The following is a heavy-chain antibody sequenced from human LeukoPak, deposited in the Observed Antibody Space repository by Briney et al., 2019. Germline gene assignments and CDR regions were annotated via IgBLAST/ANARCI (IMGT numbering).Heavy chain of an antibody. CDR3: SRIYIQDGNCN. CDR1: GHTFIGYY. CDR2: MNPNSGDT. J-gene: IGHJ4*02. D-gene: IGHD1-7*01. V-gene: IGHV1-2*02. Sequence: ASVKVSCKASGHTFIGYYIHWVRQAPGQGLEWMGWMNPNSGDTNYAQKFQGRVTMTRDTSISTAYMELSRLRSDDTAVYYCSRIYIQDGNCNWGQGTLVTVSS.